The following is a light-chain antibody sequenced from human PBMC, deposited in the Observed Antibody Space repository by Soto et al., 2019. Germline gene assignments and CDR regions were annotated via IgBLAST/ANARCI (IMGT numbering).Light chain of an antibody. J-gene: IGKJ4*01. Sequence: DIQMTQSPSSLSASVGDRVTITCRASQGISNYLAWYQQKPGKVPKLLIYAASTLQSGVLSRFSGSGSGTDFTITISSLQPEDVATYYCQKYNSAPLTFGGGTKVEIK. CDR3: QKYNSAPLT. CDR2: AAS. CDR1: QGISNY. V-gene: IGKV1-27*01.